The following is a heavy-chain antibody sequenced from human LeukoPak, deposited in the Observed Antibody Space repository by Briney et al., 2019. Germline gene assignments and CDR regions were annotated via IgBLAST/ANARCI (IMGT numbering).Heavy chain of an antibody. D-gene: IGHD6-13*01. CDR2: LSGSGGST. V-gene: IGHV3-23*01. Sequence: PGGSLRLSCAASGFTFSSYGMSWVRQAPGKGLEWVSRLSGSGGSTYYADSVKGRFTISRDNAKNSLYLQMNSLRAEDTAVYYCARDLMGIAYRGAFYYWGQGTLVTVSS. CDR3: ARDLMGIAYRGAFYY. CDR1: GFTFSSYG. J-gene: IGHJ4*02.